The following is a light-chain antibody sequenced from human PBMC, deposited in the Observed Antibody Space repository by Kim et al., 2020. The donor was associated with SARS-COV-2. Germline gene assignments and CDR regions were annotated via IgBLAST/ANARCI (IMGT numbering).Light chain of an antibody. V-gene: IGLV2-14*03. CDR1: SSDIGAFNY. CDR2: DVS. J-gene: IGLJ1*01. Sequence: GQSMTIACPGTSSDIGAFNYVSWFQQHPGKAPKLMIYDVSERPSGISNRFSGSTSGNTASLTISGLQAEDEADYYCSSYTTANTRVFGTGTKVTVL. CDR3: SSYTTANTRV.